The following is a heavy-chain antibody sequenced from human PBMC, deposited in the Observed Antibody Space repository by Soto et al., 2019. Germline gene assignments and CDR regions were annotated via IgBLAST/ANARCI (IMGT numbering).Heavy chain of an antibody. Sequence: QVQLVESGGGVVQPGRSLRLSCAASGFTFSSYGMHWVRQAPGKGLEWVAVIWYDGSNKYYADSVKGRFTISRDNSKNTLYLQMNSLSAEDTAVYYCARGTVHFDCGGQGTLVTVSS. V-gene: IGHV3-33*01. D-gene: IGHD4-17*01. CDR1: GFTFSSYG. CDR2: IWYDGSNK. J-gene: IGHJ4*02. CDR3: ARGTVHFDC.